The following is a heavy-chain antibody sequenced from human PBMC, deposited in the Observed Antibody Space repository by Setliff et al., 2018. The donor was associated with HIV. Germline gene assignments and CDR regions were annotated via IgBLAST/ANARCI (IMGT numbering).Heavy chain of an antibody. Sequence: PSETLSLTCAVYGGSLSGYYWTWIRQPPGKGLEWIGEINHSGSTNYNPSLKSRVTISIGTSKNQFSLKLSSVTAADTAMYYCARGRMATVLIRNWIDPWGQGSLVTVSS. D-gene: IGHD4-4*01. CDR1: GGSLSGYY. V-gene: IGHV4-34*01. CDR3: ARGRMATVLIRNWIDP. CDR2: INHSGST. J-gene: IGHJ5*02.